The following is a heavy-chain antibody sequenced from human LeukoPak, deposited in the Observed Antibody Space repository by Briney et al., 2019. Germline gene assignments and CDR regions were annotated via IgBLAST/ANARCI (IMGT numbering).Heavy chain of an antibody. J-gene: IGHJ5*02. CDR2: ISADNGNT. CDR1: GYTFTSYA. Sequence: ASVKVSCKASGYTFTSYAISWVRQAPGQGLEWMGWISADNGNTDYAQRFQGRVTMTTDTSTSTAYMELRSLRSDDTAVYYCVRLCSIRCCLLDWFDPCGQGTLVTVSS. V-gene: IGHV1-18*01. CDR3: VRLCSIRCCLLDWFDP. D-gene: IGHD2-2*01.